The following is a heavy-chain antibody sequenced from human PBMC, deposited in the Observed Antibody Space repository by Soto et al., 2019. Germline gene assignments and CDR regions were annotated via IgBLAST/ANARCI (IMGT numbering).Heavy chain of an antibody. D-gene: IGHD3-10*01. J-gene: IGHJ6*03. CDR3: AAGTMVRGAPNYYYMDV. CDR1: GFTFTSSA. V-gene: IGHV1-58*02. Sequence: SVKVSCKASGFTFTSSAMQWVRQARRQRLEWIGWIVVGSGNTNYAQKFQERVTITRDMSTSTAYMELSSLRSEDTAVYYCAAGTMVRGAPNYYYMDVWGKGTTVTVSS. CDR2: IVVGSGNT.